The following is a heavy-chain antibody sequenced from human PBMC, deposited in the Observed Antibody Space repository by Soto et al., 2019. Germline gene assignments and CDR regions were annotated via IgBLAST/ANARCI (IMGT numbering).Heavy chain of an antibody. CDR1: GGTFSSYT. J-gene: IGHJ4*02. CDR2: IIPILGIT. V-gene: IGHV1-69*02. Sequence: GASVKVSCKASGGTFSSYTISWVRQAPGQGLEWMGRIIPILGITNYAQKFQGRVTITADKSTSTAYMELSSLRSEDTAVYYCATRRGDGYNDYWGQGTLVTVSS. CDR3: ATRRGDGYNDY. D-gene: IGHD3-10*01.